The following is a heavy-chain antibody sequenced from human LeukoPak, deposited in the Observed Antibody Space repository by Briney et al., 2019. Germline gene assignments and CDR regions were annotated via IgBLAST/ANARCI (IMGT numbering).Heavy chain of an antibody. CDR3: AREWVVVVAADSDAFDI. Sequence: PSETLSLTCTVSGGSISSGSYYWSWIRQPAGKGLEWIGRIYTSGSTNYNPSLKSRVTISVDTSKNQFSLKLSSVTAAATAVYYCAREWVVVVAADSDAFDIWGQGTMVTVSS. J-gene: IGHJ3*02. V-gene: IGHV4-61*02. CDR1: GGSISSGSYY. D-gene: IGHD2-15*01. CDR2: IYTSGST.